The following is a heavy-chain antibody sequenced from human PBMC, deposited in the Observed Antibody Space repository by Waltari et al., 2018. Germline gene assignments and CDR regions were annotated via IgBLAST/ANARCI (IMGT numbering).Heavy chain of an antibody. CDR1: GFTFSSYA. V-gene: IGHV3-23*03. CDR3: AKDIYYFDY. D-gene: IGHD3-9*01. Sequence: EVQLLESGGGLVQPGGSLRLSCAASGFTFSSYAMGWVRQAPGKGLEWVSVIYSGGSTYYAYSVKGRFTISRDNSKNTLYLQMNSLRAEDTAVYYCAKDIYYFDYWGQGTLVTVSS. J-gene: IGHJ4*02. CDR2: IYSGGST.